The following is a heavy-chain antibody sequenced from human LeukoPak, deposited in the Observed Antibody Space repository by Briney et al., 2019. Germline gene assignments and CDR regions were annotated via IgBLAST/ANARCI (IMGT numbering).Heavy chain of an antibody. CDR3: AKDRAYGSGVEFDY. D-gene: IGHD3-10*01. CDR1: GFTFRNYG. CDR2: IWYDGSNK. Sequence: GGPLRLSCAASGFTFRNYGMHWVRQAPGKGLEWVADIWYDGSNKYYADSVKGRFTISRDNSKNTLYLPMNSLRAEDTAVYYCAKDRAYGSGVEFDYWGQGTLVTVSS. J-gene: IGHJ4*02. V-gene: IGHV3-33*06.